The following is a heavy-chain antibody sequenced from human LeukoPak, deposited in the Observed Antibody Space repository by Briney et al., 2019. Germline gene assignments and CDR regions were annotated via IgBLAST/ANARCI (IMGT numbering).Heavy chain of an antibody. J-gene: IGHJ4*02. Sequence: GGSLRLSCAASGFTFSSYWMHWVRQAPGKGLEWLSYISGSGDDTNYADSVRGRFTISRDNAKNSLYLQMNSLRVEDTAVYYCARDPRTVRIWGQGTLVTVSS. CDR2: ISGSGDDT. V-gene: IGHV3-21*05. CDR3: ARDPRTVRI. CDR1: GFTFSSYW. D-gene: IGHD1-1*01.